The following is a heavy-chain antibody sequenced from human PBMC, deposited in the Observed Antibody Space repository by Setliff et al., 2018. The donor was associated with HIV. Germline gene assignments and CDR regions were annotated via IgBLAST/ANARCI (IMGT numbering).Heavy chain of an antibody. V-gene: IGHV4-59*11. Sequence: SETLSLTCTVSGGSIENLYWTWIRQPSGRGLEWIGYVYSTGSTKYNPSLKSRATMSDDTSKNQISLTLTSVSAADTAVYYCASTSMGMTRKPIWYYHREVWGRGSTFTVSS. CDR1: GGSIENLY. CDR3: ASTSMGMTRKPIWYYHREV. J-gene: IGHJ6*03. CDR2: VYSTGST. D-gene: IGHD7-27*01.